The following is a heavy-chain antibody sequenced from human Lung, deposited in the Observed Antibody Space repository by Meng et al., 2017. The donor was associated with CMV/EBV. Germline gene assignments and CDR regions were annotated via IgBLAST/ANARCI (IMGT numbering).Heavy chain of an antibody. Sequence: SETLSLTCTVSGGSISSYYWSWIRLPPGKGLEWIAYIYRSGTTNYNPSLKSRVSISLDRSNNRLSLELESVTAADTAIYYCARATTLVRGYVVPYYYVMDAWGQGTXVTVYS. CDR3: ARATTLVRGYVVPYYYVMDA. V-gene: IGHV4-59*01. CDR2: IYRSGTT. D-gene: IGHD3-10*01. CDR1: GGSISSYY. J-gene: IGHJ6*02.